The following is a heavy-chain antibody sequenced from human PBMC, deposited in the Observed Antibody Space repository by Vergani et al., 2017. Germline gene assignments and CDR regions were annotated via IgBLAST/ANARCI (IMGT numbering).Heavy chain of an antibody. CDR2: ISGHGDRT. CDR3: AGEERSNTSPFVGD. Sequence: EVHLLESGGGQVEAGGSLRLSCVASGFTFSNSAMSWVRQTSGKGLEWVSAISGHGDRTYYADSVKGRFTISRDNSKNTVYLQVNSLKAEDRATYYCAGEERSNTSPFVGDWGQGTLVTV. D-gene: IGHD2/OR15-2a*01. CDR1: GFTFSNSA. V-gene: IGHV3-23*01. J-gene: IGHJ4*02.